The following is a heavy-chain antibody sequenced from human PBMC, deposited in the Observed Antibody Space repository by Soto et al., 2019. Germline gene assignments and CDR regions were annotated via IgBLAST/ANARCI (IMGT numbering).Heavy chain of an antibody. J-gene: IGHJ3*02. Sequence: GGSLRLSCAASGFTFTNYATSWVRQAPGKGLEWVSTISGSGGNTYYANSVKGRFTISRDNSKNMLYLQMNSLRAEDTAVYYCARLYYYDSSGYFLEDAFDIWGQGTMVTVSS. CDR2: ISGSGGNT. CDR1: GFTFTNYA. V-gene: IGHV3-23*01. CDR3: ARLYYYDSSGYFLEDAFDI. D-gene: IGHD3-22*01.